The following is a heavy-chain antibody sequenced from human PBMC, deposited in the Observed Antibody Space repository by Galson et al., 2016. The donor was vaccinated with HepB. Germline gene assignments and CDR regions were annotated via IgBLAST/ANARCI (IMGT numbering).Heavy chain of an antibody. CDR2: INPNGGTT. D-gene: IGHD6-13*01. CDR3: ARDLVTAAGQYFRH. Sequence: SVKVSCKASGYSFTSYHMHWVRQAPGQDFEWMGLINPNGGTTSYVEKLQGRVTMTRDASTSTAYMELRSLESDDTAVYYCARDLVTAAGQYFRHWGQGTLVTVSS. J-gene: IGHJ1*01. CDR1: GYSFTSYH. V-gene: IGHV1-46*01.